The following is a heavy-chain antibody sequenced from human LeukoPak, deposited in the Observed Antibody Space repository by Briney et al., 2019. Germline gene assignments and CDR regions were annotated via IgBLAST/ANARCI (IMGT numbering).Heavy chain of an antibody. CDR3: ARAKYYYDSSGYFFDY. J-gene: IGHJ4*02. D-gene: IGHD3-22*01. CDR2: TSSSSSYI. Sequence: GGSLRLSCAASGFTFSSYSMNWVRQAPGKGLEWVSSTSSSSSYIYYADSVKGRFTISRDNAKNSLYLQMNSLRAEDTAVYYCARAKYYYDSSGYFFDYWGQGTLVTVSS. CDR1: GFTFSSYS. V-gene: IGHV3-21*01.